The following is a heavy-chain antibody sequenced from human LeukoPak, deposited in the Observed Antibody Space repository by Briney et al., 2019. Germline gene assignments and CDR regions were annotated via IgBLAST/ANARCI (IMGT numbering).Heavy chain of an antibody. CDR3: ASQVGYFDY. CDR2: ISTSGST. Sequence: SETLSLTCTVSGGSVSSGSYYWSWIRQPAGKGLEWIGRISTSGSTNYNPSLKGRVTISRDTSKNQFSLKLSSVTAADTAVYYCASQVGYFDYWGQGTLVTVSS. D-gene: IGHD1-26*01. CDR1: GGSVSSGSYY. J-gene: IGHJ4*02. V-gene: IGHV4-61*02.